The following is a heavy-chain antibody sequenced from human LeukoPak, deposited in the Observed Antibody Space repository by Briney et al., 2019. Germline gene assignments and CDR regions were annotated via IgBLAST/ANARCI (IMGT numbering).Heavy chain of an antibody. V-gene: IGHV3-30-3*01. CDR3: ARLSLTNYYDSSGDY. D-gene: IGHD3-22*01. CDR2: ISYDGSNK. J-gene: IGHJ4*02. Sequence: GGSLRLSCAASGFTFSSYAMHWVRQAPGKGLEWVAAISYDGSNKYYADSVKGRFTISRDNSKNTLYLQMNSLRAEDTAVYYCARLSLTNYYDSSGDYWGQGTLVTVSS. CDR1: GFTFSSYA.